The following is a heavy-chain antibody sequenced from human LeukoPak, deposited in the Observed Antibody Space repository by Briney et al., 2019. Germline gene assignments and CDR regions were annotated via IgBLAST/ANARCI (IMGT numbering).Heavy chain of an antibody. CDR1: GFTFSSCS. J-gene: IGHJ4*02. V-gene: IGHV3-48*01. Sequence: GGSLRLSCAASGFTFSSCSMNWVRQAPGEGLEWVSYISSSSGTIYYADSVKGRFTISRDNAKNSLYLQMNSLRAEDTADYYCVRGGAPTQPWTNDYWGQGTLVTVSS. CDR2: ISSSSGTI. D-gene: IGHD5-18*01. CDR3: VRGGAPTQPWTNDY.